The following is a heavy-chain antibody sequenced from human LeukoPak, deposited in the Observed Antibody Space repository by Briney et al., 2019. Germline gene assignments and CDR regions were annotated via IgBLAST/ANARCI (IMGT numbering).Heavy chain of an antibody. CDR3: ARAGKYSSSWYRSYFDY. V-gene: IGHV1-8*01. J-gene: IGHJ4*02. D-gene: IGHD6-13*01. Sequence: PXSGNTGYAQKFQGRVTMTRNTSISTAYMELSSLRSEDTAVYYCARAGKYSSSWYRSYFDYWGQGTLVTVSS. CDR2: PXSGNT.